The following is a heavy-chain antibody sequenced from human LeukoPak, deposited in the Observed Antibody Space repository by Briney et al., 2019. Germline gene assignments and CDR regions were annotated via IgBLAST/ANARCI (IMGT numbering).Heavy chain of an antibody. CDR3: ARDGPTYYYDSSGYPLWFDP. J-gene: IGHJ5*02. D-gene: IGHD3-22*01. V-gene: IGHV3-21*01. CDR1: GFTFSSYS. Sequence: PGGSLRLSCAASGFTFSSYSMNWVRQAPGKGLEWVSSISSSSSYIYYADSVKGRFTISRDNAKNSLYLQMNSLRAEDTAVYYCARDGPTYYYDSSGYPLWFDPWGQGTLVTVSS. CDR2: ISSSSSYI.